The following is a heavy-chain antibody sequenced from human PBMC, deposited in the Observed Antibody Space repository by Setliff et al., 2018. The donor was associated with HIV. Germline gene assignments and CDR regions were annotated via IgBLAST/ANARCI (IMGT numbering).Heavy chain of an antibody. V-gene: IGHV4-59*11. CDR2: IYYSGST. J-gene: IGHJ5*02. CDR1: GGSISSHY. D-gene: IGHD2-2*01. Sequence: PSETLSLTCTVSGGSISSHYWSWIRQPPGKGLEWIGGIYYSGSTNYNPSLKSRVTISLDTSKNQFSLKLTSVTAADTAVYYCARGGTSSNWFGPWGQGTLVTVSS. CDR3: ARGGTSSNWFGP.